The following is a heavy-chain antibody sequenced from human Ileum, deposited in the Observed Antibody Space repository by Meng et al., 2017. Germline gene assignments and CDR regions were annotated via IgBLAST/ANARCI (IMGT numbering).Heavy chain of an antibody. CDR3: TRGGFGYSVPFDF. V-gene: IGHV4-31*03. CDR1: GASLSTGGYY. J-gene: IGHJ4*02. Sequence: QAQLQESGPGLVKPSQTLYLTCRVSGASLSTGGYYWGWIRQQPGKGLEWIGYSYYDGSSYYNPSLKSRPIISLDASKSQFSLRLTSMTAADTAIYYCTRGGFGYSVPFDFWGQGTLVTVSS. D-gene: IGHD5/OR15-5a*01. CDR2: SYYDGSS.